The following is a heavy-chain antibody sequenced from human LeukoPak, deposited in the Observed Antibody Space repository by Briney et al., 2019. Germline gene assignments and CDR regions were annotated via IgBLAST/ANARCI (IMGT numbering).Heavy chain of an antibody. Sequence: SETLSLTCTVSGGSISDYYWSWIRQPPGKGLEWIGYIYYSGSTNYNPSLKSRVTISLDTSKNQFSLKLSSVTAADTAVYYCARHKSSGTYPLDYWGQGTLVTVSS. D-gene: IGHD1-26*01. V-gene: IGHV4-59*08. J-gene: IGHJ4*02. CDR2: IYYSGST. CDR1: GGSISDYY. CDR3: ARHKSSGTYPLDY.